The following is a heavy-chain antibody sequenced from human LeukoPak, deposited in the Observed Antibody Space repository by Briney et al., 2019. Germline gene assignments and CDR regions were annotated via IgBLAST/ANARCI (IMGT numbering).Heavy chain of an antibody. J-gene: IGHJ6*03. V-gene: IGHV4-39*01. CDR1: GGSISSSSYY. CDR2: IYYSGST. CDR3: ARRGYCSSTSCYALYYYYYMDV. Sequence: PSETLSLTCTVSGGSISSSSYYWGWIRQPPGKGLEWIGSIYYSGSTYYNPSLKSRVTISVDTSKNQFSLKLSSVTAADTAVYYCARRGYCSSTSCYALYYYYYMDVWGKGTTVTISS. D-gene: IGHD2-2*01.